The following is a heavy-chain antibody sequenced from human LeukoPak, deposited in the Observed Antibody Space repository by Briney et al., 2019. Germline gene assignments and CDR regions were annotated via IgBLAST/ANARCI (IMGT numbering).Heavy chain of an antibody. Sequence: ASVTVSCKASGYTFTSYDINWVRQAPGQGLEWMGWMNPNSGNTGYAQKFQGRVTMTRNTSISTAYMELSSLRSEDTAVYYCARDGGSSWYWGYYYYYGMDVWGQGTTVTVSS. CDR1: GYTFTSYD. J-gene: IGHJ6*02. CDR3: ARDGGSSWYWGYYYYYGMDV. V-gene: IGHV1-8*01. CDR2: MNPNSGNT. D-gene: IGHD6-13*01.